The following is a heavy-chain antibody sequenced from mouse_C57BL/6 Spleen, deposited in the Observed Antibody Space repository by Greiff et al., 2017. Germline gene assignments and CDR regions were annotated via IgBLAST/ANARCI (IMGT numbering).Heavy chain of an antibody. V-gene: IGHV1-81*01. J-gene: IGHJ1*03. CDR1: GYTFTSYG. D-gene: IGHD1-1*01. CDR3: ARFTPVVDFDV. CDR2: IYPRSGNT. Sequence: VQLQQSGAELARPGASVKLSCKASGYTFTSYGISWVKQRTGQGLEWIGEIYPRSGNTYYNEKFKGKATLTAYKSSSTAYMELRSLTSEDSAVYFCARFTPVVDFDVWGTGTTVTVSS.